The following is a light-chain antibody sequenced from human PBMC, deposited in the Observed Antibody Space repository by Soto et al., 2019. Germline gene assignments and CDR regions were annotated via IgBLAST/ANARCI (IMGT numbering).Light chain of an antibody. CDR3: QQYDNLPLT. J-gene: IGKJ4*01. CDR1: QDISNY. CDR2: DAS. Sequence: DIQMTQSPSSLSASVGDRVTITCQASQDISNYLNWYQQKPGKAPKLLIYDASNLETGVPSRFSGSGARIDFTLTISSLQPEDIATYYCQQYDNLPLTFGGGTKVEIK. V-gene: IGKV1-33*01.